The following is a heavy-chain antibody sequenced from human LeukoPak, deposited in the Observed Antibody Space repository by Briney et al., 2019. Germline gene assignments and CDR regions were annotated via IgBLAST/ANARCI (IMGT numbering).Heavy chain of an antibody. CDR2: ITNNGKNT. CDR3: AKGGRWVYAVYYMDV. V-gene: IGHV3-23*01. J-gene: IGHJ6*03. Sequence: PGGSLRLSCVISGFTSNDYAMSWVRQAPGKGLEWVSAITNNGKNTYYAASVKGRFTISIDNSNNTLYLQVNSLRVEDTAVYYCAKGGRWVYAVYYMDVWGKGTTVAVSS. CDR1: GFTSNDYA. D-gene: IGHD2-8*01.